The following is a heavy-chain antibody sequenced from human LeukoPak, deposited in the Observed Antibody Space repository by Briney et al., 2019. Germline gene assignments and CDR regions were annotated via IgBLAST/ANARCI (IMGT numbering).Heavy chain of an antibody. Sequence: SETLSLTCAVSRGSFSGYYWTWIRQPPGMGLDWIGEIDHSGSTKYNPSLKSRVTISVDTSKNQFSLRLNSVSAADTALYYCARVKRGGAKYRGQGTLVTVSS. V-gene: IGHV4-34*01. CDR3: ARVKRGGAKY. J-gene: IGHJ4*02. CDR2: IDHSGST. CDR1: RGSFSGYY.